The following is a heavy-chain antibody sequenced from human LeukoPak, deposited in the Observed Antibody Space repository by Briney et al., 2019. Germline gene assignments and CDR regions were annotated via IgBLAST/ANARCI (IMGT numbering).Heavy chain of an antibody. CDR1: GYTFTSYD. CDR2: IIPIFGTA. Sequence: GASVKVSCKASGYTFTSYDISWVRQAPGQGLEWMGGIIPIFGTANYAQKFQGRVTITTDESTSTAYMELSSLRSEDTAVYYCARGRQQTRITGTNRDPFDYWGQGTLVTVSS. CDR3: ARGRQQTRITGTNRDPFDY. V-gene: IGHV1-69*05. D-gene: IGHD1-20*01. J-gene: IGHJ4*02.